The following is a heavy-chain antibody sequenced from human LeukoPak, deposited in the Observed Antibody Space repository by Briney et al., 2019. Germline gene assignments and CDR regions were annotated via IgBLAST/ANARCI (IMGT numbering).Heavy chain of an antibody. CDR1: GFTFSIYA. Sequence: GGSLRLSCTASGFTFSIYAMSWLRQAPGKGREGFSTISDSGGATYYADSVKGRFTISRDNSKNTLYLQMNSLRAEDKAIHYCAKVTSCDYGSGRPPFMDVWGQGTTVAVSS. CDR3: AKVTSCDYGSGRPPFMDV. CDR2: ISDSGGAT. V-gene: IGHV3-23*01. J-gene: IGHJ6*02. D-gene: IGHD3-10*01.